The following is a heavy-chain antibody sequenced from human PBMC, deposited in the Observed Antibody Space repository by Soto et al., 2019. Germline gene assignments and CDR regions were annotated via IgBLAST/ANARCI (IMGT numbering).Heavy chain of an antibody. D-gene: IGHD6-13*01. J-gene: IGHJ4*02. CDR1: GGSISSYY. Sequence: SETLSLTCTVSGGSISSYYWSWIRQPPGKGLEWIGYIYYSGSTNYNPSLKSRVTIPVDTSKNQFSLKLSSVAAADTAVYYCARRYGYSLDYWGQGTLVTVSS. V-gene: IGHV4-59*08. CDR2: IYYSGST. CDR3: ARRYGYSLDY.